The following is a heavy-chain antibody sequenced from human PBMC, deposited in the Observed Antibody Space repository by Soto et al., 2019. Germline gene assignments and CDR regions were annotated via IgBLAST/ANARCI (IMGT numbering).Heavy chain of an antibody. D-gene: IGHD2-2*01. V-gene: IGHV4-31*03. CDR2: IYYSGST. CDR3: ARVGVLVPAAREFGGMDV. J-gene: IGHJ6*02. Sequence: QVQLQESGPGLVKPSQTLSLTCTVSGGSISSGGYYWSWIRQHPGKGLEWIGYIYYSGSTYYNPSLKSRVTISVDTSKNQFSLKLSSVTAADTAVYYCARVGVLVPAAREFGGMDVWGQGTTVTVSS. CDR1: GGSISSGGYY.